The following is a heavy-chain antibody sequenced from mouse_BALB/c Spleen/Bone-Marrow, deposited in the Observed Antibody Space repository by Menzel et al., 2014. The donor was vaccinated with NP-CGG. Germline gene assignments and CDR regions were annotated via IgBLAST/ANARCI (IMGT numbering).Heavy chain of an antibody. D-gene: IGHD2-4*01. V-gene: IGHV2-9*02. Sequence: VKLMESGPGLVAPSQSLSITCTVSGFSLTTYGVYWVRQPPGKGLEWLGVIWAGGSTNYNSALMSRLSISKDNSKSQVFLKMNSLQTDDTAMYYCARGYDYDSVAYWGQGTLVTVSA. CDR3: ARGYDYDSVAY. CDR1: GFSLTTYG. J-gene: IGHJ3*01. CDR2: IWAGGST.